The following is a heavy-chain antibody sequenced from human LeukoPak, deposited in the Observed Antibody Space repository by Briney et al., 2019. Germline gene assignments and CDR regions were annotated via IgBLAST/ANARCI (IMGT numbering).Heavy chain of an antibody. D-gene: IGHD6-13*01. CDR3: AREGSSSWYRKFDY. Sequence: PSETLSLTCAVYGGSFSNYYWSWIRQSPGKGLEGIGEITHSGSTNYNPSLKSRVTISVDTSKNQFSLKLSSVTAADTAVYYCAREGSSSWYRKFDYWGQGTLVTVSS. CDR1: GGSFSNYY. J-gene: IGHJ4*02. V-gene: IGHV4-34*01. CDR2: ITHSGST.